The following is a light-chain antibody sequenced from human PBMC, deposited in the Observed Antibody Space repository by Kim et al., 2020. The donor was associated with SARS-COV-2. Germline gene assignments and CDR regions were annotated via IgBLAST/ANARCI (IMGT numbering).Light chain of an antibody. CDR2: NAS. Sequence: GKRANLYCRARRSIGSNLAWHQHKPGKAPRLLINNASTRATGIPARISGSGSGTEFTITNSRLQSEDCAVCYCQQDKDWPLTFGGRTKVEIK. CDR1: RSIGSN. CDR3: QQDKDWPLT. J-gene: IGKJ4*01. V-gene: IGKV3D-15*01.